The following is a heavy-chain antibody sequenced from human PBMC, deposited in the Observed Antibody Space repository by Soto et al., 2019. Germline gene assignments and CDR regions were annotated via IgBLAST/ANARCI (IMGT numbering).Heavy chain of an antibody. D-gene: IGHD4-17*01. CDR1: GFTFSSYA. CDR3: AKDSVSGDYIFYYYYMDV. V-gene: IGHV3-23*01. CDR2: ISGSGGST. Sequence: EVQLLESGGGLVQPGGSLRLSCAASGFTFSSYAMSWVRQAPGKGLEWVSAISGSGGSTYYADSVKGRFTISRDNSKNTLYLQMNSLRAEDTAVYYCAKDSVSGDYIFYYYYMDVWGKGTTVTVSS. J-gene: IGHJ6*03.